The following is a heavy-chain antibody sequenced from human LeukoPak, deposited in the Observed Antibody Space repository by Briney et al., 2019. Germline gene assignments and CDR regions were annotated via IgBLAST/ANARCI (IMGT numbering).Heavy chain of an antibody. V-gene: IGHV3-23*01. CDR2: ISGSGGCT. D-gene: IGHD2-2*01. CDR1: GFTFSSYA. Sequence: GGSLRLSCAASGFTFSSYAMSWVRQAPGKGLEWVSAISGSGGCTYYADSVKGRFTISRDNSKNTLYLQMNSLRAEDTAVYYCAKDVNLVVPAACDYWGQGTLVTVSS. J-gene: IGHJ4*02. CDR3: AKDVNLVVPAACDY.